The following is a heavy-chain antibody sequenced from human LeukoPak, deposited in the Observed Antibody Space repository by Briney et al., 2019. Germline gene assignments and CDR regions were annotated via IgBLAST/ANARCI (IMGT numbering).Heavy chain of an antibody. D-gene: IGHD3-10*01. V-gene: IGHV3-30*02. Sequence: PGGSLRLSCVASGFSFSNYGMHWVRQAPGKGLEWVAVIWYDGSKKYYADSVKGRFTISRDNSKNTLYLQMIGLRDEDTAVYYCSGGVSWGQGTLVTVSS. J-gene: IGHJ5*02. CDR2: IWYDGSKK. CDR3: SGGVS. CDR1: GFSFSNYG.